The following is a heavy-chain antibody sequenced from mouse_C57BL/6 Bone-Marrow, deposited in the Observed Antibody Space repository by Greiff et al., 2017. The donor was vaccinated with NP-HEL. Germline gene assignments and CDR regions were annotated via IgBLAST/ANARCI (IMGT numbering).Heavy chain of an antibody. CDR3: ARTDGYYDSYYAMDY. V-gene: IGHV1-19*01. Sequence: VQLQQSGPVLVKPGASVKMSCKASGYTFTDYYMNWVKQSHGKSLEWIGVINPYNGGTSYNQKFKGKATLTVDKSSSTAYMELNSLTSEDSAVYYCARTDGYYDSYYAMDYWGQGTSVTVSS. CDR2: INPYNGGT. CDR1: GYTFTDYY. J-gene: IGHJ4*01. D-gene: IGHD2-3*01.